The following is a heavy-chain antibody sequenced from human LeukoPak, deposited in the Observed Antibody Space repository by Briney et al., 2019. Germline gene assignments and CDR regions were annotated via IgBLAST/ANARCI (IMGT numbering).Heavy chain of an antibody. CDR2: ISANGAGT. CDR3: AKGTDRTSGSYF. J-gene: IGHJ4*02. Sequence: GSLRLSCAASGFTFSSYAMNWVRRAPGKGLEWVSAISANGAGTYYADSVKGRFTLSRDNSKNTLYLQMNSLRAEDTAVYYCAKGTDRTSGSYFWGQGTLVTVSS. CDR1: GFTFSSYA. V-gene: IGHV3-23*01. D-gene: IGHD1-26*01.